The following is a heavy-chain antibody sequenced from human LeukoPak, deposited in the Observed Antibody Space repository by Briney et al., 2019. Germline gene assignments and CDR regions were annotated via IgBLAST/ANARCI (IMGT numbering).Heavy chain of an antibody. CDR2: IQISGST. Sequence: TSETLSLTCTVSGGSISSYYCSWIRQPAGKGLEWIGRIQISGSTNYNPSLKSRVTISVDTSKNQFSLKLSSVTAADTAVYYCARVPAEVTIFGVVKGFDIWGQGTMVTVSS. J-gene: IGHJ3*02. V-gene: IGHV4-4*07. D-gene: IGHD3-3*01. CDR3: ARVPAEVTIFGVVKGFDI. CDR1: GGSISSYY.